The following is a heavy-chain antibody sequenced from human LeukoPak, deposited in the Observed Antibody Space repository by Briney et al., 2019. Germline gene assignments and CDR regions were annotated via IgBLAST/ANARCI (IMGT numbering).Heavy chain of an antibody. V-gene: IGHV3-21*01. Sequence: GGSLRLSCAASGFTFSSYNMNWVRQAPGKGLEWVSSISSSSSYIYYADSVKGRFTISRDNAKNSLYLQMNSLRAEDTAVYYCARDGVGATPLDYWGQGTLVTVSS. CDR2: ISSSSSYI. D-gene: IGHD1-26*01. J-gene: IGHJ4*02. CDR1: GFTFSSYN. CDR3: ARDGVGATPLDY.